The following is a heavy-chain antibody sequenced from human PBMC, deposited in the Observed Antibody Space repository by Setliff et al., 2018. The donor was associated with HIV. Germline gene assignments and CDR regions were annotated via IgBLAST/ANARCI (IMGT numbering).Heavy chain of an antibody. CDR1: GASFNAYF. V-gene: IGHV4-34*12. CDR3: ARTRDKYYDILTPAYHIDY. CDR2: VIQSGAT. D-gene: IGHD3-9*01. J-gene: IGHJ4*01. Sequence: SETLSLTCAVYGASFNAYFWTWIRQPPGKGLEWIGEVIQSGATNYNPSLKSRLTMSVDTSKNQFSLKLTSVTAADTAVYYCARTRDKYYDILTPAYHIDYWGHGTQVTVSS.